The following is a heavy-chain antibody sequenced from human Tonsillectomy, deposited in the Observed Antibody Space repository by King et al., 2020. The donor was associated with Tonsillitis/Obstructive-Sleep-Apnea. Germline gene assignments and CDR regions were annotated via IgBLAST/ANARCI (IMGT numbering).Heavy chain of an antibody. V-gene: IGHV2-5*02. Sequence: ITLKESGPTLVKPPQTLTLTCTFSGFSLSTSGVGVGWIRQPPGKALEWLALIYWDDDKRYSPSLESRLTITKDTSKNQVVLTMTNMDPVDTATYYCAHSMFRGFWGGYYPRYDYWGQGTLVTVSS. D-gene: IGHD3-3*01. CDR3: AHSMFRGFWGGYYPRYDY. CDR2: IYWDDDK. CDR1: GFSLSTSGVG. J-gene: IGHJ4*02.